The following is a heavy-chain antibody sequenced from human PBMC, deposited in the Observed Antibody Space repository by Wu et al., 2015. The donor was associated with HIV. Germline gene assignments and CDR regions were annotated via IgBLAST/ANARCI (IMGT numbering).Heavy chain of an antibody. CDR2: INQNSGGA. CDR3: ARLQSLHGLYSNADY. Sequence: QVQLVQSGAEVKKPGASVKVSCKASGYSFSDYHVHWVRQAPGQGLEWMGWINQNSGGATYAQKFQGRVTMTRDTAVSTTYLELNSLRSDDTAIYYCARLQSLHGLYSNADYWGQGTLVTVSS. J-gene: IGHJ4*02. CDR1: GYSFSDYH. V-gene: IGHV1-2*02. D-gene: IGHD3-10*01.